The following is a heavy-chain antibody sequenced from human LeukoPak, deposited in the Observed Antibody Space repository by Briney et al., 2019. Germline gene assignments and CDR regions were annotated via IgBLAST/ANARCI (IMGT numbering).Heavy chain of an antibody. CDR2: IFYTGST. J-gene: IGHJ4*02. Sequence: SETLSLTCTVSGGSLSSGSSYWSWIRQHPGKGLEWIGYIFYTGSTYYNPSLNSRINISVDTSKNQFSLKLSSVTAADTAVYYCARDQWEFDYWGQGTLVTVSS. CDR1: GGSLSSGSSY. D-gene: IGHD1-26*01. CDR3: ARDQWEFDY. V-gene: IGHV4-31*03.